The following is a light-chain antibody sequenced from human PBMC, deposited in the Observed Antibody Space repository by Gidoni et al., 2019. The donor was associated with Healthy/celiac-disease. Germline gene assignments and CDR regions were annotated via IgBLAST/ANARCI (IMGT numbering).Light chain of an antibody. CDR1: QRVSSSY. V-gene: IGKV3-20*01. CDR2: GAS. CDR3: QQYGSSPPYT. Sequence: EFVFTQSPATLSLSPGERATLSCRASQRVSSSYLAWYQQKPGQAPRLLIYGASSRATGISDRFSGSGSGTDFTLTISRLEPEDFAVYYCQQYGSSPPYTFGQGTKLEIK. J-gene: IGKJ2*01.